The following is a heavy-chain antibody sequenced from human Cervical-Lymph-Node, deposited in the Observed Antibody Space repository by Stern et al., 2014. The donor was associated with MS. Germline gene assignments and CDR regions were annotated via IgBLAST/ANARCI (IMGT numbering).Heavy chain of an antibody. CDR1: GYTFTGYY. V-gene: IGHV1-2*02. CDR3: ARDLVGDGDLSLDN. CDR2: MNANSGGT. D-gene: IGHD3-10*01. Sequence: QVQLVQSGAEVKKPGASVKVSSKASGYTFTGYYFHWVRQAPGQGLEWMGWMNANSGGTKYAQNFQGRVTMTRDTSISTAYMELSGLTSDDTAVYYCARDLVGDGDLSLDNWGQGALVTVSS. J-gene: IGHJ4*02.